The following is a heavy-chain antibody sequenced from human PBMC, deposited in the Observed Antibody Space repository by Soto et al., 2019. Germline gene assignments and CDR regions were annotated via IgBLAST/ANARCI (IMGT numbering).Heavy chain of an antibody. V-gene: IGHV1-69*02. CDR2: IIPILDIP. J-gene: IGHJ6*02. CDR1: GGTLSRYP. D-gene: IGHD2-15*01. Sequence: QVQLVQSGAEVKKPGSSVKVSCKASGGTLSRYPFTWVRQAPGQGLEWMGRIIPILDIPNYAQNFQGRVTIPADKSTSTAYMELRSLTSDATAVYYGASHFSGVLVLGASPPGGDNYGWDVWGQGTTVTVSS. CDR3: ASHFSGVLVLGASPPGGDNYGWDV.